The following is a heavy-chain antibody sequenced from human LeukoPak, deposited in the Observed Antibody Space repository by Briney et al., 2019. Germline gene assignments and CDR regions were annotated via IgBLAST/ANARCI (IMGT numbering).Heavy chain of an antibody. J-gene: IGHJ4*02. CDR1: GGSISSYY. CDR3: ARGRGFSYGATTGFDY. CDR2: IYYSGST. V-gene: IGHV4-59*01. D-gene: IGHD5-18*01. Sequence: SETLSLTCTVSGGSISSYYWSWIRQPPGKGLERIGYIYYSGSTNYNPSLKSRVTILVDTSKNQFSLNLSSVTAADTAVYYCARGRGFSYGATTGFDYWGQGTLVTVSS.